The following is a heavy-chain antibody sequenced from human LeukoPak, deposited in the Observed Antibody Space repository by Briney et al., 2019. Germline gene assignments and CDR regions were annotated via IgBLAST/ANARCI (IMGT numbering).Heavy chain of an antibody. CDR2: INHSGST. D-gene: IGHD5-12*01. J-gene: IGHJ4*02. CDR1: GGSFSGYY. Sequence: SETLSLTCAVYGGSFSGYYWSWIRQPPGKGLEWIGEINHSGSTNYNPSLKSRVTISVDTSKNQFSLKLSSVTAADTAVYYCARVGVGSGYGLDYWGQGTLVTVSS. V-gene: IGHV4-34*01. CDR3: ARVGVGSGYGLDY.